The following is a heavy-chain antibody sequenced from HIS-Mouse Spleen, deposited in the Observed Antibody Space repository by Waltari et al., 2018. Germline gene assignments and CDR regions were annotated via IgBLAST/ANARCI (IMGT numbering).Heavy chain of an antibody. CDR2: INPNSGGT. Sequence: QVQLVQSGAEVKQPGASVKVSCTASRYTFTGYSLHWVRPAPGQGLDWMGWINPNSGGTNYAQKFQGRVTMTRDTSISTAYMELSRLRSDDTAVYYCANLIAAADNDAFDIWGQGTMVTVSS. V-gene: IGHV1-2*02. D-gene: IGHD6-13*01. CDR1: RYTFTGYS. J-gene: IGHJ3*02. CDR3: ANLIAAADNDAFDI.